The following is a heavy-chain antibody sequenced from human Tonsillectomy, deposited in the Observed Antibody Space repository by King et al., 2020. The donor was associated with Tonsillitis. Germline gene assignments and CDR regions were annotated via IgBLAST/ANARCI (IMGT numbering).Heavy chain of an antibody. D-gene: IGHD3-22*01. CDR1: GGSISSYY. V-gene: IGHV4-59*01. CDR3: ARDGPYYYDSSGYYSGGAFDI. J-gene: IGHJ3*02. Sequence: VQLQESGPGLVKPSETLSLTCTVSGGSISSYYWSWIRQPPGKGLEWIGYIYYSGSTNYNPSLKSRVTISVDTSKNQFSLKLSSVTAADTAVYYCARDGPYYYDSSGYYSGGAFDIWGQGTMVTVSS. CDR2: IYYSGST.